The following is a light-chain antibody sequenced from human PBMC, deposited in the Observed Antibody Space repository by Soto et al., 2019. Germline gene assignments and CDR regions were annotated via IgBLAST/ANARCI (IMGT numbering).Light chain of an antibody. CDR2: EVT. CDR1: SSDVGTYNL. J-gene: IGLJ1*01. Sequence: QSALTQPASVSGSPGQSITISCSGTSSDVGTYNLVSWYQQYPGKAPRLMIYEVTKRPSGVSNRFSGSKSGNTASLTIPGLQPEDEADYYCCSYAGSSSSIFGTGTKVTVL. CDR3: CSYAGSSSSI. V-gene: IGLV2-23*02.